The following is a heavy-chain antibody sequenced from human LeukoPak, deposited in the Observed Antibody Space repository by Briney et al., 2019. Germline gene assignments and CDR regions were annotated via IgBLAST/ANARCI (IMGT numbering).Heavy chain of an antibody. J-gene: IGHJ6*02. V-gene: IGHV3-48*04. CDR1: GFTFSSYS. Sequence: GGSLRLSCAASGFTFSSYSMNWVRQAPGKGLEWVSYISSSSNTIYYADSVKGRFTISRDNAKNSLYVQMNSLGAEDTAVYYCARLRSYGYYYNGMDVWGQGTTVTVSS. CDR3: ARLRSYGYYYNGMDV. CDR2: ISSSSNTI. D-gene: IGHD3-16*01.